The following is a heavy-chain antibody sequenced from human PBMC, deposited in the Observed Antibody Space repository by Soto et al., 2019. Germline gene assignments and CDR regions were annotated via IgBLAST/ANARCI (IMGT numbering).Heavy chain of an antibody. CDR1: GYTLTELS. CDR2: FDPEDGET. V-gene: IGHV1-24*01. D-gene: IGHD5-12*01. Sequence: ASVKVSCKVSGYTLTELSMHWVRQAPGKGLEWMGGFDPEDGETIYAQKFQGRVTMTEDTSTDTAYTELSSLRSEDTAVYYCATYPPGGRGYDWGALYYYYGMDVWGQGTTVTVSS. CDR3: ATYPPGGRGYDWGALYYYYGMDV. J-gene: IGHJ6*02.